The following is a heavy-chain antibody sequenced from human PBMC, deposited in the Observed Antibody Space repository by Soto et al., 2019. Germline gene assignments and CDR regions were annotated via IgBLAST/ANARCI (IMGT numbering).Heavy chain of an antibody. V-gene: IGHV3-30*03. D-gene: IGHD4-4*01. Sequence: GGSLRLSCAASEFTFSKYAMHWVRQAPGKGLQWLAVISYDGNNKYYADSVEGRFTISRDNSKNTVYLQMNSLRLEDTAVYYCARGPSYSDSYFDHWGQGTLVTVSS. CDR2: ISYDGNNK. CDR1: EFTFSKYA. J-gene: IGHJ4*02. CDR3: ARGPSYSDSYFDH.